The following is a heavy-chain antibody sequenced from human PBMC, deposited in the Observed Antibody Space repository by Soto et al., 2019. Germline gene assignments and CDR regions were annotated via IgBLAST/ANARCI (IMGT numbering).Heavy chain of an antibody. Sequence: SETLSLTCTVSGGSIGSYYWSWIRQPPGKGLEWIGEINHSGSTNYNPSLKSRVTISVDTSKNQFSLKLSPVTAADTAVYYCARQIWLPYYYYSYGMDVWGQGTTVTVS. CDR2: INHSGST. CDR1: GGSIGSYY. J-gene: IGHJ6*02. CDR3: ARQIWLPYYYYSYGMDV. V-gene: IGHV4-34*01. D-gene: IGHD5-12*01.